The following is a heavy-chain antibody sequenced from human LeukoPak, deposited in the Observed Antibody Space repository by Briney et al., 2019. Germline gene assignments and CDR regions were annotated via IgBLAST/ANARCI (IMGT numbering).Heavy chain of an antibody. CDR3: AKDLNDYVWGSYRYNYYYYYMDV. D-gene: IGHD3-16*02. Sequence: GGSLRLSCAASGFTFSSYGMHWVRQAPGKGLEWVAFIRYDGSNKYYADSVKGRFTISRDNSKNTLYLQMNSLRAEDTAVYYCAKDLNDYVWGSYRYNYYYYYMDVWGKGTTVTISS. V-gene: IGHV3-30*02. CDR2: IRYDGSNK. J-gene: IGHJ6*03. CDR1: GFTFSSYG.